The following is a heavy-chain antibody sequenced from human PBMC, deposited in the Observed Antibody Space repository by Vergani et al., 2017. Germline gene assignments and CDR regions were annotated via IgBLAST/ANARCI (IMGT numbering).Heavy chain of an antibody. CDR1: GFTFSDYY. V-gene: IGHV3-11*05. CDR2: ISSSSSYT. Sequence: QVQLVQSGAEVKKPGASVKVSCKASGFTFSDYYMSWIRQAPGKGLEWVSYISSSSSYTNYADSVKGRFTISRDNAKNSLYLQMNSLRAEDTAVYYCARASDGDYGANYYYYGMDVWGQGTTVTVSS. D-gene: IGHD4-17*01. CDR3: ARASDGDYGANYYYYGMDV. J-gene: IGHJ6*02.